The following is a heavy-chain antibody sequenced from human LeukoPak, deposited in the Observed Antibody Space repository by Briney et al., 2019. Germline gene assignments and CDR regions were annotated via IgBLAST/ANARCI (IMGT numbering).Heavy chain of an antibody. V-gene: IGHV3-30*18. Sequence: PGGSLRLSCVASGFTFSSYGMHWVRQAPGKGLEWVAVISSDGSNKYYADSVKGRFTISRDNSKNTLYLQMNSLRAEDTAVYYCAKDFSGSQGYWGQGTLVTVSS. CDR1: GFTFSSYG. CDR2: ISSDGSNK. CDR3: AKDFSGSQGY. J-gene: IGHJ4*02. D-gene: IGHD1-26*01.